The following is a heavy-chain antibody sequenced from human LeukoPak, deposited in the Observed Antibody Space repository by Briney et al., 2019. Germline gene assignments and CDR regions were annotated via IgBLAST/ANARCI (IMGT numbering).Heavy chain of an antibody. Sequence: GGSLRLSCAASGFTVSSNYMSWVRQAPGKGLEWVSAISGSGGSTYYADSVKGRFTISRDNSKNTLYLQMNSLRAEDTAVYYCAKGSGSSWYTSNDYWGQGTLVTVSS. CDR2: ISGSGGST. D-gene: IGHD6-13*01. CDR3: AKGSGSSWYTSNDY. J-gene: IGHJ4*02. V-gene: IGHV3-23*01. CDR1: GFTVSSNY.